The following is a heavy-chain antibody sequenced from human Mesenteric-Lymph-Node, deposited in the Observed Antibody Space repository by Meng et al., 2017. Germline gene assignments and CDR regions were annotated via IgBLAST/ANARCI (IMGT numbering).Heavy chain of an antibody. V-gene: IGHV1-46*01. CDR2: INPSGCST. D-gene: IGHD4-17*01. J-gene: IGHJ6*02. CDR3: ARVRDRYGDNGFYSYGMDV. CDR1: GYTFTSYY. Sequence: ASVKVSCKASGYTFTSYYRHWVRQAPRQRLEWMGIINPSGCSTSYAQKFQGRVTMTRNTSISTDYMELSSLSSEDTAVYSCARVRDRYGDNGFYSYGMDVWGQGTPVTVSS.